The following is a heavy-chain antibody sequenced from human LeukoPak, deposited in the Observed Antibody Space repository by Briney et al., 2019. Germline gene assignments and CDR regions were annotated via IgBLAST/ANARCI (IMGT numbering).Heavy chain of an antibody. Sequence: GGSMRLSCAASGFTVSSSYMSWVRQAPGKGLEWVSLIYSSGSTYNADSVEGRFTISRDGSKNTLYLQMNSLRVEDTAVYYCARDGYNYFDYWGQGALVTVSS. J-gene: IGHJ4*02. CDR1: GFTVSSSY. CDR2: IYSSGST. D-gene: IGHD5-24*01. V-gene: IGHV3-66*01. CDR3: ARDGYNYFDY.